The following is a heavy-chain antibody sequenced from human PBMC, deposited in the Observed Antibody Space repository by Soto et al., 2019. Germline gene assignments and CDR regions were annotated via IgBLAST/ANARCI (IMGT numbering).Heavy chain of an antibody. CDR3: ATYPRPYNGIDL. V-gene: IGHV1-69*01. CDR1: GGALTSYP. Sequence: QVRLEQSGAEVKKPGSSVRVSCQASGGALTSYPIHWVRQAPGQGLEWMGVIDPMFDTSNLAEKFKARVTFTADASTKTVYMDLTSLRSDDTAVYFCATYPRPYNGIDLWGQGTLLTVSS. J-gene: IGHJ5*02. D-gene: IGHD1-1*01. CDR2: IDPMFDTS.